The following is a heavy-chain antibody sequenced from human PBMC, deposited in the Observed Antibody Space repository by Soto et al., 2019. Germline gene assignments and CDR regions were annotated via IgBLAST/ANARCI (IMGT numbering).Heavy chain of an antibody. V-gene: IGHV3-33*01. CDR3: ARIGSWALNFDY. Sequence: QVQLVESGGGVVQPGRSLRLSCAASGFTFSTYHMHWVRQALDKGLEWVAVIWSDGSNKYYADSVKGRFTISRDNSKNTLYLQMNSLRVEDTAVYYCARIGSWALNFDYWGQGTQVTVSS. D-gene: IGHD6-13*01. J-gene: IGHJ4*02. CDR2: IWSDGSNK. CDR1: GFTFSTYH.